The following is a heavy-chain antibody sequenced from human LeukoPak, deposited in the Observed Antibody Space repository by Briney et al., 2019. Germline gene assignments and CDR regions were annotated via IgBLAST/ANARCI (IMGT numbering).Heavy chain of an antibody. CDR1: VYTFTGYY. CDR3: ARSRYCSSTSCYSFDY. Sequence: GASVKVSCTASVYTFTGYYMHWVRQAPGQGLEWMGWINPNSGGTNYAQKFQGRVTMTRDTSISTAYMELSRLRSDDTAVYYCARSRYCSSTSCYSFDYWGQGTLVTVSS. CDR2: INPNSGGT. V-gene: IGHV1-2*02. J-gene: IGHJ4*02. D-gene: IGHD2-2*01.